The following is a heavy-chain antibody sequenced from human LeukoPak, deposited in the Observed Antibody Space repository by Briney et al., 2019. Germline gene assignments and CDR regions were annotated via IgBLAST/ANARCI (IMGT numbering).Heavy chain of an antibody. D-gene: IGHD3-10*01. CDR1: GFTVSGHY. V-gene: IGHV3-66*02. CDR3: ARGGLGGEALEV. Sequence: GGSLRLSCAASGFTVSGHYMSWVRQAPGKGLEWVSIIHSGGTAYYADSVKGRFAISRDNSKNTLFLQLNSLRPEDTALYYCARGGLGGEALEVWGQGTMVTVSS. CDR2: IHSGGTA. J-gene: IGHJ3*01.